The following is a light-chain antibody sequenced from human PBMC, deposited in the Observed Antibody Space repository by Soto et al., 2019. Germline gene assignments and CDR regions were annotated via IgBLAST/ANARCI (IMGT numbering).Light chain of an antibody. CDR1: SANIGAAYN. CDR2: GNN. Sequence: QSVLTQPPSVSGAPGQRVTISCTGSSANIGAAYNVDWYQXLXXXXXXXLIYGNNNRPSGVPARFSGSKSGTSASLAIAGLQAEDEGDYYCQSYDSSLSGYVFGTGTKVTVL. CDR3: QSYDSSLSGYV. J-gene: IGLJ1*01. V-gene: IGLV1-40*01.